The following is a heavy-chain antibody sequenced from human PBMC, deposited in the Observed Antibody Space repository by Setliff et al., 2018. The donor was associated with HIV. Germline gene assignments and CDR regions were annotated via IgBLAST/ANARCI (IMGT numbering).Heavy chain of an antibody. J-gene: IGHJ6*04. CDR3: ARVGGSGSSSDGMDV. V-gene: IGHV3-13*01. CDR2: IGTTGDT. CDR1: GFTFSGYD. Sequence: LRLSCAASGFTFSGYDMHWVRQATGKGLEWVSAIGTTGDTYYSGSVKGRFTISRENAKNSLYLQMNSLRAGDTAVYYCARVGGSGSSSDGMDVWGKGTTVTVS. D-gene: IGHD3-10*01.